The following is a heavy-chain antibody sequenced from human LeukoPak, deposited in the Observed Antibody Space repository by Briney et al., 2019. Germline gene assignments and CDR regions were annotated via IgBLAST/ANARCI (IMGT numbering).Heavy chain of an antibody. CDR2: IYNSGST. D-gene: IGHD6-6*01. CDR1: GYSISSGYF. J-gene: IGHJ5*02. Sequence: SETLSLTCTVSGYSISSGYFWGWIRQPPGKGLEWIGTIYNSGSTYYNASLESRVTISVDTSKNQFSLKLSSVTAADTAVYYCARGFIVSARHYNWFDPWGQGILVTVSS. CDR3: ARGFIVSARHYNWFDP. V-gene: IGHV4-38-2*02.